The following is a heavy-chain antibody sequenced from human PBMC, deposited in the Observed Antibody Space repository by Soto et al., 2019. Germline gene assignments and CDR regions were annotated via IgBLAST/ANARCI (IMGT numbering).Heavy chain of an antibody. Sequence: ASVKVSCKTSGYPFTNYYIHWVRQAPGQGLEWMGVVNPSGGGTSYAQNFQGRLTVTKDTSTTTVYMELNSLTSEDTAVYFCPKIHVEFDYRAQTIQVSVSS. V-gene: IGHV1-46*01. CDR2: VNPSGGGT. CDR1: GYPFTNYY. CDR3: PKIHVEFDY. J-gene: IGHJ4*02.